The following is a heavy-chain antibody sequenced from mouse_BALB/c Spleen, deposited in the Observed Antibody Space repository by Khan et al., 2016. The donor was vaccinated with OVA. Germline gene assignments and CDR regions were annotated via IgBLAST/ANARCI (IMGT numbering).Heavy chain of an antibody. J-gene: IGHJ1*01. D-gene: IGHD1-1*01. V-gene: IGHV1-80*01. Sequence: VQLQESGAELVRPGSSVKISCKASGYAFSSYWMNWMKQRPGQGLEWIGQIYPGDGDTNDNGKFEGKATLTADKSSSTAYLQLSSLTSEDSAVYFCARVYGYWYFDVWGAGTTVTVSS. CDR2: IYPGDGDT. CDR3: ARVYGYWYFDV. CDR1: GYAFSSYW.